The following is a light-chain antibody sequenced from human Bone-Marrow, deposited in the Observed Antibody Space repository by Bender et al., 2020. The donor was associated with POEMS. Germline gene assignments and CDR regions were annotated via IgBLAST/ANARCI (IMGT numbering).Light chain of an antibody. V-gene: IGLV1-47*01. CDR3: AAWDDSLSGWV. J-gene: IGLJ3*02. CDR1: SSSIGSHY. CDR2: RNN. Sequence: QSVLTQPPSASATPGQRVIISCSGSSSSIGSHYVYWYQQLPATAPELLIYRNNQRPSGVPDRFSGSKSGTSASLAISGLRSEDEADYYCAAWDDSLSGWVFGGGTRLTVL.